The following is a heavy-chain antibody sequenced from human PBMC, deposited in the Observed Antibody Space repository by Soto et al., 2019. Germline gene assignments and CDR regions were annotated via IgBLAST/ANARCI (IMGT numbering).Heavy chain of an antibody. D-gene: IGHD6-19*01. Sequence: RASVKVSCKASGYTFTGYYMHWVRQAPGQGLEWMGWINPNSGGTNYAQKFQGRVTMTGDTSISTAYMELSRLRSDDTAVYYCARVGASSGWYYYYYYGMDVWGQGTTVTVSS. J-gene: IGHJ6*02. CDR1: GYTFTGYY. CDR2: INPNSGGT. V-gene: IGHV1-2*02. CDR3: ARVGASSGWYYYYYYGMDV.